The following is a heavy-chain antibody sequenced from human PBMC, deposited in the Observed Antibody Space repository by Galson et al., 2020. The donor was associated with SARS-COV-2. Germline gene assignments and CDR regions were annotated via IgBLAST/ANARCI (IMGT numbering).Heavy chain of an antibody. Sequence: GESLKISCAASGLTFENHAMHWVRQAPGKGLEWVAQIWHDGSNKYYVDSVKGRFTISRDNSENTLYLQMNNLRAEDTAVYYCARDGQSSSGWAFDYWGQGTLVTVSS. CDR3: ARDGQSSSGWAFDY. CDR1: GLTFENHA. V-gene: IGHV3-33*01. CDR2: IWHDGSNK. D-gene: IGHD6-19*01. J-gene: IGHJ4*02.